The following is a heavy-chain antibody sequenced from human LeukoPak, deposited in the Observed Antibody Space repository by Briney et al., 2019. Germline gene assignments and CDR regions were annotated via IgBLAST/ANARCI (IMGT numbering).Heavy chain of an antibody. J-gene: IGHJ4*02. CDR2: ISPTGSTT. D-gene: IGHD2/OR15-2a*01. V-gene: IGHV3-74*01. CDR3: AKEVSRRFDY. Sequence: GGSLRLSCTASGFSFSGHWMHWARQLPGKGLVWVSRISPTGSTTSYADSVKGRFTVSRDNSKNTLYLQMNSLRAEDTAVYYCAKEVSRRFDYWGQGTLVTVSS. CDR1: GFSFSGHW.